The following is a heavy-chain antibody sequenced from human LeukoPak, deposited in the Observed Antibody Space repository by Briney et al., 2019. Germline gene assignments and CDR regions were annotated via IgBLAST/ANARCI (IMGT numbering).Heavy chain of an antibody. CDR2: ISDGSTYI. V-gene: IGHV3-21*01. CDR1: GFTFSSYA. J-gene: IGHJ6*03. Sequence: PGGSLRLSCAASGFTFSSYAMTWVRQAPGKGLEWVSSISDGSTYIYYADSVKGRFTISRDNAKNSLYLQMNSLRADDTAVYYCARGLVVVPAAIRTYYYYYMDVWGKGTTVTVSS. D-gene: IGHD2-2*02. CDR3: ARGLVVVPAAIRTYYYYYMDV.